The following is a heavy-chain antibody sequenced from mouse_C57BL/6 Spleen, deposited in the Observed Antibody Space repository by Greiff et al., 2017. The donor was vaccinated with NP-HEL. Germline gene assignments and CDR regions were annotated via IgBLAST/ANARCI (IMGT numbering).Heavy chain of an antibody. Sequence: VQLQQPGAELVRPGTSVKLSCKASGYTFTSYWMHWVKQRPGQGLEWIGVIDPSDSYTNYNQKFKGKATLTVDTSASTAYMQLSSLTSEDSAVYYCASWDGYRAWFAYWGQGTLVTVSA. CDR2: IDPSDSYT. V-gene: IGHV1-59*01. D-gene: IGHD2-3*01. CDR1: GYTFTSYW. J-gene: IGHJ3*01. CDR3: ASWDGYRAWFAY.